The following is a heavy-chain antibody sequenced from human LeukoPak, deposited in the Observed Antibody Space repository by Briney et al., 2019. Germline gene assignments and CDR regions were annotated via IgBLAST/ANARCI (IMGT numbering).Heavy chain of an antibody. V-gene: IGHV4-59*01. CDR1: GGSISSYY. CDR2: IHYSGST. J-gene: IGHJ5*02. Sequence: SETLSLTCTGPGGSISSYYWSWIRQPPGKGLGWIGYIHYSGSTNYNPSRKSRVTISVDTPKTQSSRKLSSVTAADTAVYYCARAREGCIQPTMLDPWGQGTLVTVSS. D-gene: IGHD5-18*01. CDR3: ARAREGCIQPTMLDP.